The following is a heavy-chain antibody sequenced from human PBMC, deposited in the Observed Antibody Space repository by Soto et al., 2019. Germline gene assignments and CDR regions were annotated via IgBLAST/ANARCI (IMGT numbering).Heavy chain of an antibody. CDR2: ISAYNGNT. CDR3: ARGLVVPAGIRYYYYGMDV. D-gene: IGHD2-2*01. Sequence: ASVKVSCKASGYTFTSYGISWVRQAPGQGLEWMGWISAYNGNTNYAQKLQGRVTMTTDTSTSTAYMELSSLRSEDTAVYYCARGLVVPAGIRYYYYGMDVWGQGTTVTVSS. V-gene: IGHV1-18*01. J-gene: IGHJ6*02. CDR1: GYTFTSYG.